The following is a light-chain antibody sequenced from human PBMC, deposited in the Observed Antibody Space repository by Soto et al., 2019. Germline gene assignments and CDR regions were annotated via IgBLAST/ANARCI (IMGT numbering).Light chain of an antibody. Sequence: PGERATLSCRASQSVDSNYLAWFQQKPGQAPRLLIYGASSRATGIPDRFSGSGSGTDFTLTISRLEPEDFAVYYCQQYGSSPQTFGQGTKVEIK. CDR2: GAS. V-gene: IGKV3-20*01. CDR1: QSVDSNY. CDR3: QQYGSSPQT. J-gene: IGKJ1*01.